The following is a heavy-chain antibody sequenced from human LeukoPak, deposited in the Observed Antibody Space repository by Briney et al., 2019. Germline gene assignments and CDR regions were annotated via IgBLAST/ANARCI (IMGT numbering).Heavy chain of an antibody. Sequence: SETLSLTCSVSGGSVSGYYWSWIRQPPGKGPEWIGYIYDSGSTNYNPSLKSRVTISLDTSKNQFSLKLSSVTAADTAVFYCARVSYYYDSSGYYMYYFDYWGQGTLVTVSS. V-gene: IGHV4-59*02. CDR2: IYDSGST. CDR3: ARVSYYYDSSGYYMYYFDY. CDR1: GGSVSGYY. D-gene: IGHD3-22*01. J-gene: IGHJ4*02.